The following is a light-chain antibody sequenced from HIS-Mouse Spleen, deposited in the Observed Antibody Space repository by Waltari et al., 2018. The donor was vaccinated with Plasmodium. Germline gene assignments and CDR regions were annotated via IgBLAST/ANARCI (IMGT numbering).Light chain of an antibody. V-gene: IGLV3-10*01. CDR3: YSTDSSGNHRV. J-gene: IGLJ3*02. CDR2: EDS. CDR1: DFPKKN. Sequence: SYELKQPPPVPVPPGKTARITPPGDDFPKKNVLWYQQKSGQAPVLVIYEDSKRPSGIPERFSGSSSGTMATLTISGAQVEDEADYYCYSTDSSGNHRVFGGGTKLTVL.